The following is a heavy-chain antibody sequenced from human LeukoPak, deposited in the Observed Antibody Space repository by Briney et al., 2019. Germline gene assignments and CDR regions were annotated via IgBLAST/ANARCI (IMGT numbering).Heavy chain of an antibody. V-gene: IGHV3-23*01. CDR3: AKPLKFSNLFDY. CDR1: GFTFSSYA. CDR2: ISGSGGST. Sequence: GALRLSCAASGFTFSSYAMSWVRQAPGKGLEWVSAISGSGGSTYYADSVKGRFTISRDNSKNTLYLQMNSLRAEDTAVYYCAKPLKFSNLFDYWGQGTLVTASS. D-gene: IGHD4-4*01. J-gene: IGHJ4*02.